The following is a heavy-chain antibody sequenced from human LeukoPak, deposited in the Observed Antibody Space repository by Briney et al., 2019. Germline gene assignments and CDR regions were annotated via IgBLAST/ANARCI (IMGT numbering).Heavy chain of an antibody. CDR2: IFYSGVT. V-gene: IGHV4-39*01. Sequence: SETLSLTCTVSGGSISSSSYYWGWIRQPPGKGLEWIGSIFYSGVTYDNPSLKSRVTISIDTSNNQFSLKLRSVTAADTAVYYCATRRYGSERFDYWGQGTLVTVSS. D-gene: IGHD3-10*01. J-gene: IGHJ4*02. CDR3: ATRRYGSERFDY. CDR1: GGSISSSSYY.